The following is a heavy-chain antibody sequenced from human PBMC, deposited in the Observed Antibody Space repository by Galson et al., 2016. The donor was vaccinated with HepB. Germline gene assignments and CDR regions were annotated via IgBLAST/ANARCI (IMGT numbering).Heavy chain of an antibody. CDR1: GFTFSSYG. Sequence: SLRLSCAASGFTFSSYGMNWVRQAPGKGLEWVSYISSSSSTTYYTGPVKGRFTISRDNVRNSLYLQMNSLRDEDTAVYYCARPPFRITIPYCMDVWGRGTTVTVSS. V-gene: IGHV3-48*02. D-gene: IGHD3-9*01. J-gene: IGHJ6*03. CDR3: ARPPFRITIPYCMDV. CDR2: ISSSSSTT.